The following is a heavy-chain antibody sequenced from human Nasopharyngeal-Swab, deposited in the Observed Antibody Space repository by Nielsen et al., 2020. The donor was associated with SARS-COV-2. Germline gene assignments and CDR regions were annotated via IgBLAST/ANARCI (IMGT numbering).Heavy chain of an antibody. CDR3: ARVQVDDDFWTGYHFDY. Sequence: SETLSPTCTVYGGSTNSYYWYWIRQPPGKGLEWIGYVFNSGSTEYSPSLKRQATISVDTSNNQFSLKLSSVTAADTAVYFCARVQVDDDFWTGYHFDYWGQGTLVTVSS. V-gene: IGHV4-59*01. CDR2: VFNSGST. D-gene: IGHD3/OR15-3a*01. CDR1: GGSTNSYY. J-gene: IGHJ4*02.